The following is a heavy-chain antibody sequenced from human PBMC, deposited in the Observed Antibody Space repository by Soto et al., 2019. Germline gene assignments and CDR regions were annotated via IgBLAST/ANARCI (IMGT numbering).Heavy chain of an antibody. Sequence: QVQLVQSGAEVKKPGASVKVSCKASGYTFTSYYIHWVRQAPGQGLEWMGIINPSGGSTTYAQKFQGRVTMTRDTSTSTVYMELSSPRSEDTAVYYCARRGACISTSCSLDYWGQGTLVTVSS. V-gene: IGHV1-46*01. CDR1: GYTFTSYY. J-gene: IGHJ4*02. D-gene: IGHD2-2*01. CDR3: ARRGACISTSCSLDY. CDR2: INPSGGST.